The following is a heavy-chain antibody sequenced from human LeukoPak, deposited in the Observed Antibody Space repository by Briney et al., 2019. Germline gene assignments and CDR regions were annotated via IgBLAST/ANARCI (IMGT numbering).Heavy chain of an antibody. V-gene: IGHV3-7*01. Sequence: GGSLRLSCAASGFTFSTFWMGWVRQVPGKGLEWVVNINQGGSAQYYVDSVKGRFTISRDNAENALYLQMNSLRAEDTAVYFCARDISASGIFFDSWGQGTLVTVSS. CDR2: INQGGSAQ. D-gene: IGHD6-13*01. CDR1: GFTFSTFW. J-gene: IGHJ4*02. CDR3: ARDISASGIFFDS.